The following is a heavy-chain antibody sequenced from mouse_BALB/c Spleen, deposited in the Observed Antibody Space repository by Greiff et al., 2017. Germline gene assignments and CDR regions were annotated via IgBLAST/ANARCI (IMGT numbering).Heavy chain of an antibody. J-gene: IGHJ3*01. CDR2: ISSGGST. V-gene: IGHV5-6-5*01. Sequence: EVKLMESGGGLVKPGGSLKLSCAASGFTFSSYAMSWVRQTPEKRLEWVASISSGGSTYYSDSVKGRFTTSRDNARNILYLQMSRLRSEDTAMYYCARGAFTTATGFAYWGQGTLVTVSA. D-gene: IGHD1-2*01. CDR3: ARGAFTTATGFAY. CDR1: GFTFSSYA.